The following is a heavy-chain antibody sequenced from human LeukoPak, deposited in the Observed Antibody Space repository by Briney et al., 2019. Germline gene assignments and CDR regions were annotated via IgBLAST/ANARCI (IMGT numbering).Heavy chain of an antibody. V-gene: IGHV1-2*04. CDR1: GYTFTGYY. D-gene: IGHD4-17*01. J-gene: IGHJ4*02. CDR2: TNPNSGGT. CDR3: ARAPTVTTIVDY. Sequence: ASVKVSCKASGYTFTGYYTHWVRQAPGQGLEWMGWTNPNSGGTNYAQKFQGWVTMTRDTSISTAYMELSRLRSDDTAVYYCARAPTVTTIVDYWGQGTLVTVSS.